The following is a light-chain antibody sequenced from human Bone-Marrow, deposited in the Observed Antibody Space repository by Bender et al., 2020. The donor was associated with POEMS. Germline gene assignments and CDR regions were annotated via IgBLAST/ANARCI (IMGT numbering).Light chain of an antibody. V-gene: IGLV2-14*03. CDR2: DVN. CDR1: SSDIGGYNY. J-gene: IGLJ3*02. CDR3: CSSRTSYSWV. Sequence: QSALTQPASVSGSPGQSITISCTGTSSDIGGYNYVSWYQQHPGKAPKLMILDVNNRPSGVSNRFSGSKSGNTASLTISGLQADDEADYYCCSSRTSYSWVFGGGTKLTVL.